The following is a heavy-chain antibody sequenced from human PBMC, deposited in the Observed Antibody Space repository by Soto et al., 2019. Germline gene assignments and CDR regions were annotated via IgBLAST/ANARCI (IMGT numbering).Heavy chain of an antibody. CDR2: IFSNDEK. J-gene: IGHJ4*02. Sequence: SGPTLVNPTETLTLTCTVSGFSLSNARMGVSWIRQPPGKALEWLAHIFSNDEKSYSTSLKSRLTISKDTSKSQVVLTMTNMDPVDTATYYCARTYYYDSSGYYLFDYWGQGNLVTVSS. D-gene: IGHD3-22*01. CDR3: ARTYYYDSSGYYLFDY. V-gene: IGHV2-26*01. CDR1: GFSLSNARMG.